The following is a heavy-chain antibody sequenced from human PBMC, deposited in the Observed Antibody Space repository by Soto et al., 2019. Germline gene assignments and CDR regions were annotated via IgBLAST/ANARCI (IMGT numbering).Heavy chain of an antibody. D-gene: IGHD3-10*01. J-gene: IGHJ4*02. V-gene: IGHV3-9*01. CDR2: ITWNSDNQ. Sequence: EVQLMESGGGLVQPGMSLRLACVGSGFTFGDYALHWVRQAPGKGLEWVAGITWNSDNQGYADSVKGRFAISRDNAKNSVYLQMNSLRPEDTARYYCVKDIWLMFRGIYGRGFDSWGQGSLVTVSS. CDR3: VKDIWLMFRGIYGRGFDS. CDR1: GFTFGDYA.